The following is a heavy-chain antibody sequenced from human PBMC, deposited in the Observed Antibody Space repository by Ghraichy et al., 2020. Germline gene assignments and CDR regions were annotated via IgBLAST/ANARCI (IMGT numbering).Heavy chain of an antibody. CDR1: GYSFTSYW. D-gene: IGHD6-19*01. V-gene: IGHV5-51*01. CDR2: IYPGDSDT. CDR3: ARRIAVAGGGWGFDY. Sequence: GESLNISCKGSGYSFTSYWIGWVRQMPGKGLEWMGIIYPGDSDTRYSPSFQGQFTISADKSISTAYLQWSSLKASDTAMYYCARRIAVAGGGWGFDYWGQENLVTVSS. J-gene: IGHJ4*02.